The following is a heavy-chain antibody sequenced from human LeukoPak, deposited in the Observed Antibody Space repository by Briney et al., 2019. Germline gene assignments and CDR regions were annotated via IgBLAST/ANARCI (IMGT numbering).Heavy chain of an antibody. V-gene: IGHV4-34*01. D-gene: IGHD2-8*01. CDR2: IKHSGST. CDR3: ARGRWTATYCTNGVCYTKAFDI. J-gene: IGHJ3*02. CDR1: GGSFSGYY. Sequence: SETLSLTCAVYGGSFSGYYWSWVRQPPGKGLEWLAEIKHSGSTNYNLSHKSRVTISVDTSKNQFSLKLSSVTAADTAVYYCARGRWTATYCTNGVCYTKAFDIWGQGTMVTVSS.